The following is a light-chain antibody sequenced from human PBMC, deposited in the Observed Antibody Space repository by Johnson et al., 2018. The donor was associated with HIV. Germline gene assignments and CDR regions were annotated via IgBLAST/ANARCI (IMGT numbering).Light chain of an antibody. V-gene: IGLV1-51*02. J-gene: IGLJ1*01. Sequence: QSVLTQPPSVSAAPGQKVTISCSGSISNIGNNYVSWYQQFPGTAPKLLIYENNKRPSGIPDRFSDSQSGTPATLAITGLPTWDEADYYCGTWYRCLRVGFFGTGTKVTVL. CDR1: ISNIGNNY. CDR3: GTWYRCLRVGF. CDR2: ENN.